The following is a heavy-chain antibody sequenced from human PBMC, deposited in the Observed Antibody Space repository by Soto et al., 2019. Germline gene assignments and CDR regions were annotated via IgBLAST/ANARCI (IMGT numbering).Heavy chain of an antibody. Sequence: EVQLVESGGGLVKPGESLRLSCAAPGASFSSYTMNWVRQAPGKGLQGVSSITNRDTDIYSAYSGKGRFTISRDNHKNSLYLQMNNLRAEETAIYFCARAHEVGWFDSGGLGNLVTVTS. CDR2: ITNRDTDI. CDR1: GASFSSYT. V-gene: IGHV3-21*01. D-gene: IGHD1-26*01. J-gene: IGHJ5*01. CDR3: ARAHEVGWFDS.